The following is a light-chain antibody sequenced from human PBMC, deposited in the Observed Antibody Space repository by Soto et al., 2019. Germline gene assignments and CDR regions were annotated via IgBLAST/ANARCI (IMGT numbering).Light chain of an antibody. CDR1: QSVRND. Sequence: EIVMTQSPATLSVSPGERATLSCSASQSVRNDLAWYQQKPGQAPRLLIYGASKRATGVPARFSGSGSGTEFALTISSLQSEDSAVYYCQQYNYWWTFGQGTKVDIK. CDR2: GAS. V-gene: IGKV3-15*01. J-gene: IGKJ1*01. CDR3: QQYNYWWT.